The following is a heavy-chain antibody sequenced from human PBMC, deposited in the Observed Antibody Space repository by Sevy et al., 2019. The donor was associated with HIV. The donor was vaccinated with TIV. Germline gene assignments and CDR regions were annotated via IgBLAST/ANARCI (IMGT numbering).Heavy chain of an antibody. CDR1: GFTFSSYW. CDR2: INQGGNQK. Sequence: GGSLRLSCAASGFTFSSYWINWVRQAPGEGLEWVANINQGGNQKHYMDSVKGRFTISRDNAENAVYLQMNSLRVEDTAVYYCAGGPSGAAAGRFDSWGQGTLVTVS. CDR3: AGGPSGAAAGRFDS. D-gene: IGHD6-13*01. J-gene: IGHJ4*02. V-gene: IGHV3-7*01.